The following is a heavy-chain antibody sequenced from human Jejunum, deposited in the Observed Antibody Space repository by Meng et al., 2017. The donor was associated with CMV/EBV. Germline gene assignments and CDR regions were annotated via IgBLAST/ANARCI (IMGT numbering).Heavy chain of an antibody. J-gene: IGHJ6*02. D-gene: IGHD3-22*01. CDR1: FPFRAHY. CDR2: SRNKANGYST. Sequence: FPFRAHYMAWVRQAPGQGLEWVGRSRNKANGYSTDYGASVKGRFTVSRDDSQNSVYLQMNSLRTEDTAVYYCARAGYYANYHYGMDVWGQGTTVTVSS. V-gene: IGHV3-72*01. CDR3: ARAGYYANYHYGMDV.